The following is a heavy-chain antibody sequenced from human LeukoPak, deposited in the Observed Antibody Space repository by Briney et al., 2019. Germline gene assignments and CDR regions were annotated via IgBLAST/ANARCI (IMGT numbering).Heavy chain of an antibody. CDR3: AKARLPHCGTDCLEY. CDR2: INIGGTNT. V-gene: IGHV3-11*01. D-gene: IGHD2-21*02. CDR1: GFTFNDYY. J-gene: IGHJ4*02. Sequence: PGGSLRLSCAASGFTFNDYYMSWIRQAPGKGLEWLSYINIGGTNTHYADSVKGRFTISRDNAKKSLYLEMNNLRAEDTAIYYCAKARLPHCGTDCLEYWGRGTLVTVSS.